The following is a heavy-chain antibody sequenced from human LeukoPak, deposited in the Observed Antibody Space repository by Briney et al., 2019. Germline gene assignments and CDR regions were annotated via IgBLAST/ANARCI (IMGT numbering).Heavy chain of an antibody. CDR2: INPNSGGT. V-gene: IGHV1-2*02. Sequence: ASVKVSCKASGYTFTGYYMHWVRQAPGQGLEWMGWINPNSGGTNYAQKFQGRVTMTRDTSISTAYMELSRLRSDDTAVYYCARDGNNWNDERYFDYWGQGTLVTVSS. CDR1: GYTFTGYY. CDR3: ARDGNNWNDERYFDY. D-gene: IGHD1-1*01. J-gene: IGHJ4*02.